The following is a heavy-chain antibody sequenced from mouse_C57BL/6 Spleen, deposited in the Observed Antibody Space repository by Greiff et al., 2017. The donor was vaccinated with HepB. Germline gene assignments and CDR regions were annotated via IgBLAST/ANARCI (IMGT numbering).Heavy chain of an antibody. CDR1: GFSLTSYG. J-gene: IGHJ1*03. Sequence: VQLKESGPGLVQPSQSLSITCTVSGFSLTSYGVHWVRQSPGKGLEWLGVLWSGGSTDYNAAFISRLSISKDNSKSQVFFKMNSLQADDTAIYYCARNEGMDYYGSSWYFDVWGTGTTVTVSS. CDR3: ARNEGMDYYGSSWYFDV. V-gene: IGHV2-2*01. D-gene: IGHD1-1*01. CDR2: LWSGGST.